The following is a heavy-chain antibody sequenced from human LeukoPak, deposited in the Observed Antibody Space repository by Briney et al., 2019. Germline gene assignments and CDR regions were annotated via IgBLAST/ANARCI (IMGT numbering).Heavy chain of an antibody. CDR2: MYYSGST. V-gene: IGHV4-39*07. CDR3: ARGLTIVRGAEWGH. J-gene: IGHJ4*02. CDR1: GGSISSSSYS. D-gene: IGHD3-10*01. Sequence: SETLSLTCTVSGGSISSSSYSWGWIRQPPGKGLEWIGSMYYSGSTYYNPSLKSRVTISVDTSKNQFSLKLNSMTAADTAVYYCARGLTIVRGAEWGHWGQGTLVTVSS.